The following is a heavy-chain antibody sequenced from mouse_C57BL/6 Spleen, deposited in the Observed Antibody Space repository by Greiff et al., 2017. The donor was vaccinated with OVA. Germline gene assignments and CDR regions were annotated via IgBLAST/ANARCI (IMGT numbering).Heavy chain of an antibody. D-gene: IGHD2-2*01. CDR2: INPSNGGT. V-gene: IGHV1-53*01. CDR3: AREERIYYGYDDAMDY. J-gene: IGHJ4*01. CDR1: GYTFTSYW. Sequence: QVQLKQPGTELVKPGASVKLSCKASGYTFTSYWMHWVKQRPGQGLEWIGNINPSNGGTNYNEKFKSKATLTVDKSSSTAYMQLSSLTSEDSAVYYCAREERIYYGYDDAMDYWGQGTSVTVSS.